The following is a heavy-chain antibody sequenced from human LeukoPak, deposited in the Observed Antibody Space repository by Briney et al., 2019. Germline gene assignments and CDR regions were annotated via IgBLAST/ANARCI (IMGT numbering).Heavy chain of an antibody. Sequence: PGGSLRLSCAASGFTFSSYAITWVRQAPGKGLEWVSAITGSGGSTYYADPVKGRFTISRDNSKNTLFLQMNSLRVEDTAVYYCATISFRSDYWGQGTLVTVSS. CDR2: ITGSGGST. CDR1: GFTFSSYA. V-gene: IGHV3-23*01. J-gene: IGHJ4*02. CDR3: ATISFRSDY. D-gene: IGHD3-16*01.